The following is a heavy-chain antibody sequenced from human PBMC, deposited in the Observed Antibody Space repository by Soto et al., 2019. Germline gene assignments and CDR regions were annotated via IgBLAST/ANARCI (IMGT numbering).Heavy chain of an antibody. CDR3: ARSVRSGTYPYYYFAMDV. V-gene: IGHV3-74*01. CDR2: IHSNGNTT. D-gene: IGHD3-10*01. J-gene: IGHJ6*02. Sequence: EVQLVESGGGLVQPGGSLRLSCAASGFTFSAYGMHWVGQAQGKGLVWVSRIHSNGNTTTYADSVKGRFTISRDNAKNTLYLQMNSLRAEDTAVYYCARSVRSGTYPYYYFAMDVWGQGTTVTVSS. CDR1: GFTFSAYG.